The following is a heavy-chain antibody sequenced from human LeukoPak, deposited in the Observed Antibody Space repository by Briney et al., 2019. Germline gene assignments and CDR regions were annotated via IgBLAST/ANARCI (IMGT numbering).Heavy chain of an antibody. D-gene: IGHD5-18*01. CDR3: ATGVDTAMVTSDY. CDR1: GFTVSSNY. J-gene: IGHJ4*02. V-gene: IGHV3-53*01. CDR2: IYSGGST. Sequence: GGSLRLSCAASGFTVSSNYMSWVRQAPGKGLEWVSVIYSGGSTYYADSVKGRFTISRDNPKNTLYLQMNSLRAEDTAVYYCATGVDTAMVTSDYWGQGTLVTVSS.